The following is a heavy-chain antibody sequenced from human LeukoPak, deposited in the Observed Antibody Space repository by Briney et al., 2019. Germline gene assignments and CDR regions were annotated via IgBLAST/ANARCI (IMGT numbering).Heavy chain of an antibody. D-gene: IGHD5-12*01. CDR2: ITSKTDGGTT. Sequence: GGSLRLSCAASGFTFSSYEMNWVRQAPGKGLEWVGRITSKTDGGTTDYAAPVKGRFTISRDDSKNTLYLQMKSLKTEDTAVYYCRGPRWDILDAFDIWGQGTMVTVSS. CDR1: GFTFSSYE. V-gene: IGHV3-15*01. J-gene: IGHJ3*02. CDR3: RGPRWDILDAFDI.